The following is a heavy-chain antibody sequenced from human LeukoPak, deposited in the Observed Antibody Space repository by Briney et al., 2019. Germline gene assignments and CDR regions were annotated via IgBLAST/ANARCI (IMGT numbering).Heavy chain of an antibody. CDR1: GFTFSSYA. D-gene: IGHD3-22*01. CDR3: ARDYYDSSGYYHPFDY. J-gene: IGHJ4*02. CDR2: ISYDGSNK. Sequence: GGSLRLSCAASGFTFSSYAMHWVRQAPGKGLEWVAVISYDGSNKYYADSVKGRFTISRDNSKNTLYLQMNSLRAEDTAVCYCARDYYDSSGYYHPFDYWGQGTLVTVSS. V-gene: IGHV3-30-3*01.